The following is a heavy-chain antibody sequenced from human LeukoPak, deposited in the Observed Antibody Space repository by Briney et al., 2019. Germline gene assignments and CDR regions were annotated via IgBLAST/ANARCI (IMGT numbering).Heavy chain of an antibody. CDR1: GGSISSGGYY. CDR2: IYYSGST. D-gene: IGHD5-12*01. CDR3: ARDGYGSLDY. J-gene: IGHJ4*02. V-gene: IGHV4-31*03. Sequence: SETLSLTCTVSGGSISSGGYYWSWIRQHPGKGLEWIGCIYYSGSTYYNPSLKSRVTISVDTSKNQFSLKLSSVTAADTAVYYCARDGYGSLDYWGQGTLVTVSS.